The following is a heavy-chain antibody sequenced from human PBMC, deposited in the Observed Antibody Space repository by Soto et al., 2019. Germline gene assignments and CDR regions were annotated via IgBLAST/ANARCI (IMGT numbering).Heavy chain of an antibody. V-gene: IGHV1-46*01. J-gene: IGHJ4*02. CDR2: INPTVGST. CDR1: GYTFTSYY. D-gene: IGHD6-6*01. CDR3: ARGDMTARSPCTE. Sequence: ASVKVSCKASGYTFTSYYIHWVRQAPGQGLEWLGIINPTVGSTGFAQNFQDRITMTKDTSTSTVYMELSSLKPEDTAVYYCARGDMTARSPCTEWGQRTLVTVSS.